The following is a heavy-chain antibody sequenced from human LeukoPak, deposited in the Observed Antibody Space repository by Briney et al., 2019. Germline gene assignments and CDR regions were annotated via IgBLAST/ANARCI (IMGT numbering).Heavy chain of an antibody. D-gene: IGHD3-10*01. J-gene: IGHJ6*04. V-gene: IGHV3-49*04. CDR3: SRADYYGSGSPISLDV. CDR1: GFTFSDYY. CDR2: IRSIAYGVTT. Sequence: GGSLRLSCAAYGFTFSDYYMSWVRQAPGKGLEWVGFIRSIAYGVTTEYAASVKGRFTISRDDSKSIAYLQMNSLKTEDTAVYYCSRADYYGSGSPISLDVWGKGTTVTVSS.